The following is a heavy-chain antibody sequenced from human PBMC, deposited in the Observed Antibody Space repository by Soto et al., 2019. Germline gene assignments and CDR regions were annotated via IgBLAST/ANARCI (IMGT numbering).Heavy chain of an antibody. CDR1: GFTFSSYW. V-gene: IGHV3-74*01. D-gene: IGHD3-10*01. CDR2: INSDGSST. CDR3: ARGPDAAYYYGSGSYYRRYYYGMDV. J-gene: IGHJ6*02. Sequence: GGSLRLSCAASGFTFSSYWMHWVRQAPGKGLVWVSRINSDGSSTSYADSVKGRFTISRDNAKNTLYLQMNSLRAEDTAVYYCARGPDAAYYYGSGSYYRRYYYGMDVWGQGTTVTVSS.